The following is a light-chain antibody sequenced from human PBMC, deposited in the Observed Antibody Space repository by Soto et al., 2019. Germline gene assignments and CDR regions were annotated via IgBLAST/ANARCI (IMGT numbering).Light chain of an antibody. V-gene: IGLV1-44*01. J-gene: IGLJ2*01. CDR3: AAWDDSLNGLV. CDR1: SSNIGSNT. CDR2: SNN. Sequence: QSALTQPPSASGTPGQRVTISCSGSSSNIGSNTVNWYQQLPGTAPKLLIYSNNQRPSGVPDRFSGSKSGTSASLAISGLQSEDEADYYCAAWDDSLNGLVFDGGTKVTVL.